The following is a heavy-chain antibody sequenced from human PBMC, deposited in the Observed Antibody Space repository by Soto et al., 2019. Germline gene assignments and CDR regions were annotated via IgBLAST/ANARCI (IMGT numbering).Heavy chain of an antibody. CDR1: GYTFTSYG. V-gene: IGHV1-18*01. Sequence: GASVKVSCKASGYTFTSYGISWVRQAPGQGLEWMGWISAYNGNTNHAQKLQGRVTMTTDTSTSTAYTELRSLRSDDTAVYYCARDGNTVVSYYYYYGMDVWGQGTTVTVSS. J-gene: IGHJ6*02. D-gene: IGHD2-15*01. CDR2: ISAYNGNT. CDR3: ARDGNTVVSYYYYYGMDV.